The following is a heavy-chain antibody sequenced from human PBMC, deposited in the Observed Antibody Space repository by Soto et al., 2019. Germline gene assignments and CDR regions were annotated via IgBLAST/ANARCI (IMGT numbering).Heavy chain of an antibody. V-gene: IGHV4-30-4*01. J-gene: IGHJ4*02. CDR1: GGSISSGDYK. Sequence: QVQLQESGPGLVKPSQTLSLTCTVSGGSISSGDYKWSWIRQPPGKGLEWIGYIYYSGYNYNNPSLKIPITMSVDTSMDLFALKLTSVTAADTAVYYCARSANYVPLEHWGQGTLVTVSS. D-gene: IGHD4-4*01. CDR2: IYYSGYN. CDR3: ARSANYVPLEH.